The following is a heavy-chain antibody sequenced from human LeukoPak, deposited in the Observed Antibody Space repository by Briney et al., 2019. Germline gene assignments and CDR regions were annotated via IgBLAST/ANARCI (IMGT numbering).Heavy chain of an antibody. V-gene: IGHV3-49*04. D-gene: IGHD6-19*01. CDR3: TRAVPHTDY. CDR1: GFTFGDFT. J-gene: IGHJ4*02. Sequence: PGGSLRLSCTASGFTFGDFTLGWVRQAPGKGLEWLGFIRGKVYGGTTEYAASVKGRFTFSRGDSKSIAYLQMNSLKTEDTAVYYCTRAVPHTDYWGQGTVVTVSS. CDR2: IRGKVYGGTT.